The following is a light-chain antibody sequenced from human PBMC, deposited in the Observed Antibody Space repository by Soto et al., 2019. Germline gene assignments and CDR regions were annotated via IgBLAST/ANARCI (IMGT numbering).Light chain of an antibody. Sequence: EIVLTQSPGTLSLSPGERATLSCRASQSFSSSYLAWYQQKPGQAPRLLIYGASSRATGIPDRFSGSGYGTDFTLTISSLEPEDLAVYYCQQYGSPRTFGQGTKVEIK. CDR3: QQYGSPRT. CDR1: QSFSSSY. J-gene: IGKJ1*01. CDR2: GAS. V-gene: IGKV3-20*01.